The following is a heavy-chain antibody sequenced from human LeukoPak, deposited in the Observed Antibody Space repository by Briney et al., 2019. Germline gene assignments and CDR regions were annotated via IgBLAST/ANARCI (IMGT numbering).Heavy chain of an antibody. D-gene: IGHD1-26*01. Sequence: GGSLRLSCAASEFSSGSYAMSWVRQAPGKGLQWVSGISGSGDSTYYADSVNGRFTISRNNSKNTLYLQMISLRAEDTAVYYCAKGGGSYFRRVTYYYYYMDVWGKGTTVTVSS. CDR2: ISGSGDST. J-gene: IGHJ6*03. CDR3: AKGGGSYFRRVTYYYYYMDV. CDR1: EFSSGSYA. V-gene: IGHV3-23*01.